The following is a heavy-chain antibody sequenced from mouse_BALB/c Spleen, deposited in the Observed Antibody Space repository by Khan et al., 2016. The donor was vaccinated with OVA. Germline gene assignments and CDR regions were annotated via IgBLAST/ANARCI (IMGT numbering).Heavy chain of an antibody. D-gene: IGHD2-14*01. CDR1: GETCTRDG. CDR3: ASRGAAYDRNDGGAMEY. V-gene: IGHV9-4*02. Sequence: QIQLVQSGRERKKNGEIGRSSGKASGETCTRDGIQWVQKMPGKGMKWMGRRNSHAGETKYAEDGKGRFAFCWEISVKTAYLQITNMKNEDTDTYCCASRGAAYDRNDGGAMEYWGQGTTVTVSS. J-gene: IGHJ4*01. CDR2: RNSHAGET.